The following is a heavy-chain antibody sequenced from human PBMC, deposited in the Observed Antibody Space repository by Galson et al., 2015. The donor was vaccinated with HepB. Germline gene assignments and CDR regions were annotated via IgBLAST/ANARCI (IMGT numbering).Heavy chain of an antibody. CDR3: ARLEDSDSPGDLGY. CDR1: GFSFSNYG. CDR2: IWYDGSNE. Sequence: SLRLSCAASGFSFSNYGMHWVRQAPGKGLQWVAVIWYDGSNEYYADSVKGRFTISRDNSKHTLYLQMYSLRAEDTAIYYCARLEDSDSPGDLGYWGQGTLVTVSS. V-gene: IGHV3-33*01. D-gene: IGHD1-26*01. J-gene: IGHJ4*02.